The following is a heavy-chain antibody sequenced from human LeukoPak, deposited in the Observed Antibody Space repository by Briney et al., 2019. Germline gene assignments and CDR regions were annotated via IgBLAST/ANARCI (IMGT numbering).Heavy chain of an antibody. V-gene: IGHV1-69*13. J-gene: IGHJ5*02. CDR2: IIPIFGTA. Sequence: ASVKVSCKASGGTFSSYAISWVRQAPGQGLEWMGGIIPIFGTANYAQKFQGGVTITADESTSTAYMELSSLRSEDTAVYYCASKYCSGGSCSIPGWFDPWGQGTLVTVSS. CDR1: GGTFSSYA. D-gene: IGHD2-15*01. CDR3: ASKYCSGGSCSIPGWFDP.